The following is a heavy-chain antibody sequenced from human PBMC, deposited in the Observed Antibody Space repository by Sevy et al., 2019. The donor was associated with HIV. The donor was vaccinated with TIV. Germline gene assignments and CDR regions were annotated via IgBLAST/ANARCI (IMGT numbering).Heavy chain of an antibody. CDR3: AKGGSTSGYYLNYFAY. CDR1: GFTFSSYS. D-gene: IGHD3-22*01. Sequence: GGSLRLSCAASGFTFSSYSMNWVRQAPGKGLEWVSAVSGGGDTTYYADSVKGRFTISRDNSKNTLYLQMNSLRAEDTAVYYCAKGGSTSGYYLNYFAYWGQGTLVTVSS. J-gene: IGHJ4*02. CDR2: VSGGGDTT. V-gene: IGHV3-23*01.